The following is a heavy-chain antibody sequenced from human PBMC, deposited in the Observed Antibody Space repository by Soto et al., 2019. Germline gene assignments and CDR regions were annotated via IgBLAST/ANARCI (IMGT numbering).Heavy chain of an antibody. CDR3: ARDTIVLVPAEKIYYYYYGMDV. CDR1: GGTFSSYA. CDR2: IIPNFGTA. D-gene: IGHD2-2*01. Sequence: QVQLVQSGAEVKKPGSSVKVSCKASGGTFSSYAISWVRQAPGQGLEWMGGIIPNFGTANYAQKFHGGVTITADESTSTAYKGLSSLRSEETAVYYCARDTIVLVPAEKIYYYYYGMDVWGQGTTVTVSS. V-gene: IGHV1-69*12. J-gene: IGHJ6*02.